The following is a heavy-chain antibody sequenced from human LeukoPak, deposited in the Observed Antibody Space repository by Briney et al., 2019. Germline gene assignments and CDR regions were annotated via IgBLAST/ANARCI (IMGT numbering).Heavy chain of an antibody. CDR1: GGSFSGYY. V-gene: IGHV4-34*01. D-gene: IGHD3-16*01. Sequence: SETLSLTCAVYGGSFSGYYWSWIRQPPGKGLEWIGEIYHSGSTNYNPSLKSRVTISVATSKNQFSLKLSSVTAADTAVYSCARTLSWGGAFDYWGQGTLVTVSS. CDR3: ARTLSWGGAFDY. J-gene: IGHJ4*02. CDR2: IYHSGST.